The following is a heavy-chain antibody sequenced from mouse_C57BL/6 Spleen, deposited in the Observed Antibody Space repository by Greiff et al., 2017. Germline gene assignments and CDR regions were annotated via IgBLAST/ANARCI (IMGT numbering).Heavy chain of an antibody. CDR2: INPSTGGT. D-gene: IGHD1-1*01. V-gene: IGHV1-42*01. CDR3: ATGAVVAKEAMDY. Sequence: EVQLQQSGPELVKPGASVKISCKASGYSFTGYYMNWVKQSPEKSLEWIGEINPSTGGTTYNQKFKAKATLTVDKSSSTAYMQLKSLTSEDAAVYYCATGAVVAKEAMDYWGQGTSVTVSS. J-gene: IGHJ4*01. CDR1: GYSFTGYY.